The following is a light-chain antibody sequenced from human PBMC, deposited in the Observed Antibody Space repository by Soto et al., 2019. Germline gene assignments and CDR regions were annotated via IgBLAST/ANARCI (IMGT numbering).Light chain of an antibody. CDR3: QQYSTYPWT. V-gene: IGKV1-5*01. Sequence: DIQMTQSPSSVSASVGDRVTITCRASQGISSWLAWYQQKPGKAPKLLIFDASSLESRVSSRFSGRGSGTQFTLTISSLQPDDFATYYCQQYSTYPWTFGQGAKVEFK. J-gene: IGKJ1*01. CDR2: DAS. CDR1: QGISSW.